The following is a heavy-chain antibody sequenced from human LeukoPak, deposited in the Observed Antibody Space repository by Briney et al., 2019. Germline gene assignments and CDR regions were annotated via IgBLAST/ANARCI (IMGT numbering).Heavy chain of an antibody. CDR2: IYTSGST. CDR1: GGSISSGSYY. J-gene: IGHJ3*02. Sequence: PSQTLSLTYTVSGGSISSGSYYWSWIRQPAGTGLEWIGRIYTSGSTNYNPSLKSRVTISVDTSKNQFSLKLSSVTAADTAVYYCARATPRDAFDIWGQGTMVTVSS. CDR3: ARATPRDAFDI. V-gene: IGHV4-61*02.